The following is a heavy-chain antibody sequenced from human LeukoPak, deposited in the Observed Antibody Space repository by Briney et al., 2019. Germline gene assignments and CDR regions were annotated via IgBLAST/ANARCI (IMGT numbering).Heavy chain of an antibody. CDR1: GLTFSNYA. D-gene: IGHD5-24*01. CDR3: AKDQTGDGYNSI. J-gene: IGHJ4*02. Sequence: GGSLRLSCAASGLTFSNYAMSWLRQAPGKGLEWVSIIHRGGGSIYYADSVKGRFTISRDDSRNTLYLQMNSLRAADTAVYYCAKDQTGDGYNSIWGQGTLVTVSS. V-gene: IGHV3-23*01. CDR2: IHRGGGSI.